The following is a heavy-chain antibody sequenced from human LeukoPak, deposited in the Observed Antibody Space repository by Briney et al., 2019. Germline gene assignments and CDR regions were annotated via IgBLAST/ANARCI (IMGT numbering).Heavy chain of an antibody. Sequence: SETLSLTCTVSGGSISSYYWSWIRQPPGKGLEWIGYVYYSGSTNYNPSLKSRVTISVDTSKNQFSLKLSSVTAADTAVYYCARGDGAAGYYYYMDVWGKGTTVTVSS. V-gene: IGHV4-59*01. J-gene: IGHJ6*03. CDR3: ARGDGAAGYYYYMDV. CDR1: GGSISSYY. D-gene: IGHD6-13*01. CDR2: VYYSGST.